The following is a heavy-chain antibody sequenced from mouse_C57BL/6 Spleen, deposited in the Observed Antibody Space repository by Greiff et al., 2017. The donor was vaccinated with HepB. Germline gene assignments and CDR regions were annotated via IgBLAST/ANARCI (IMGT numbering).Heavy chain of an antibody. CDR1: GFSLTSYG. CDR2: IWSDGST. Sequence: QVQLKQSGPGLVAPSQSLSITCTVSGFSLTSYGVHWVRQPPGKGLEWLVVIWSDGSTTYNSALKSGLSISKDNSKSQVFLKMNSLQTDDTAMYYCARHYDYGYAMDYWGQGTSVTVSS. CDR3: ARHYDYGYAMDY. V-gene: IGHV2-6-1*01. J-gene: IGHJ4*01. D-gene: IGHD2-4*01.